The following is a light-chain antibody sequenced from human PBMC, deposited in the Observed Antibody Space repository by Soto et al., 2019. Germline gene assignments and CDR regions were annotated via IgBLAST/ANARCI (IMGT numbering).Light chain of an antibody. CDR1: QGISNY. J-gene: IGKJ4*01. V-gene: IGKV1-27*01. Sequence: DIQMTQSPSSLSASVGDRVIITCRASQGISNYLAWYQQKPGKVPKLLIYAASTLQSGVPSRFSGSGSGTDFTLTISRLQPEDVASYYCQNYNSAPFTFGGGTNVEIK. CDR3: QNYNSAPFT. CDR2: AAS.